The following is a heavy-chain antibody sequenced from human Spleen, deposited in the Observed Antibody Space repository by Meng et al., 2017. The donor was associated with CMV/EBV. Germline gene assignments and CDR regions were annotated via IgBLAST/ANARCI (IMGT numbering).Heavy chain of an antibody. V-gene: IGHV3-30*02. CDR1: GFTFSNYA. CDR2: IRYDGSNK. CDR3: AKTQYSGPDLNYYYYGVDV. Sequence: GGSLRLSCAASGFTFSNYAMTWVRQAPGKGLEWVAFIRYDGSNKYYADSVKGRFTISRDNSKNTLFLQMNSLRAEDTAVYYCAKTQYSGPDLNYYYYGVDVWGQGTTVTVSS. J-gene: IGHJ6*02. D-gene: IGHD6-6*01.